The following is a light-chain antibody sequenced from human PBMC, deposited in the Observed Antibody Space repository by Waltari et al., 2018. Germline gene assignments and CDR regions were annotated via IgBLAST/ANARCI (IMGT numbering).Light chain of an antibody. CDR1: QSISSW. CDR2: KAS. J-gene: IGKJ1*01. Sequence: DIQMTQSPSTLSASVGDRVTITCRASQSISSWLAWYQQKPGKAPKLLIYKASSLESGVPSRFSGSGSGTECTLTISSLQPDDFATYYCQHQATFGQGTKVEIK. V-gene: IGKV1-5*03. CDR3: QHQAT.